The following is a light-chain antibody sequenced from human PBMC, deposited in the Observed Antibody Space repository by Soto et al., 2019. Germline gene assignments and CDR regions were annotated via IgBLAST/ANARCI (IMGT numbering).Light chain of an antibody. CDR2: DAS. CDR1: QSVNNF. J-gene: IGKJ1*01. V-gene: IGKV3-11*01. Sequence: EVVLTQSPATLSLSPGDRATLSCRASQSVNNFLAWYQQKPGQTPRLLIYDASKRATGIPGRFSGSGSGTDFTLTISSLQPEDFATYYCQQSYSTPWTFGQGTKVEIK. CDR3: QQSYSTPWT.